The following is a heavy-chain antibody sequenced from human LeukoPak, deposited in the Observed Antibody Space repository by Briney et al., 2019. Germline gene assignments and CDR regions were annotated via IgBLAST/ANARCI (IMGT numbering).Heavy chain of an antibody. Sequence: ASVKISCKASGYTFTGYYMHWVRQAPGQGLEWMGWINPNSGGTNYAQKFQGRVTMTRDTSISTAYMELSRLRSDDTAVYYCARGDVDTAMVPSVYWGQGTLVTVSS. CDR2: INPNSGGT. J-gene: IGHJ4*02. CDR3: ARGDVDTAMVPSVY. V-gene: IGHV1-2*02. D-gene: IGHD5-18*01. CDR1: GYTFTGYY.